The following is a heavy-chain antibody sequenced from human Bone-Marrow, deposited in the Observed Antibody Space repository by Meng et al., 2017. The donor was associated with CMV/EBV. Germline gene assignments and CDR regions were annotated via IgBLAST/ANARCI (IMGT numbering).Heavy chain of an antibody. D-gene: IGHD5-12*01. CDR3: AKDSIVATNRYYYYYGMDV. CDR2: ISSSSSTI. V-gene: IGHV3-48*04. Sequence: GGSLRLSCAASGFTFSSYSMNWVRQAPGKGLEWVSYISSSSSTIYYADSVKGRFTISRDNAKNSLYLQMNSLRAEDTAVYYCAKDSIVATNRYYYYYGMDVWGQGTTVTVSS. CDR1: GFTFSSYS. J-gene: IGHJ6*02.